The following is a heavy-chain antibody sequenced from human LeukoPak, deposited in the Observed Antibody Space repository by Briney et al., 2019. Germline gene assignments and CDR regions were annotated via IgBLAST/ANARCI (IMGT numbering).Heavy chain of an antibody. CDR1: GGSISSYY. CDR2: IYYSGST. V-gene: IGHV4-59*08. Sequence: PSETLSLTCTVSGGSISSYYWSWIRQPPGKGLEWIGYIYYSGSTNYNPSLKSRVTISVDTSKNQISLKLSSVTAADTAVYYCARSRYYDFWSDAFDIWGQGTMVTVSS. D-gene: IGHD3-3*01. J-gene: IGHJ3*02. CDR3: ARSRYYDFWSDAFDI.